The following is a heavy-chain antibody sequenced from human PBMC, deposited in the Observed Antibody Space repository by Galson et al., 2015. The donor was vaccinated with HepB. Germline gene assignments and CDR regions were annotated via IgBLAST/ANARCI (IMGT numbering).Heavy chain of an antibody. Sequence: LRLSCAASGFTFSSYDMHWVRQATGKGLEWVSAIGTAGDTYYPGSVKGRFTISRENAKNSLYLQVNSLRAGDKAVYYCARAGGYYGSGSDFDIWGQGTMVTVS. CDR1: GFTFSSYD. CDR2: IGTAGDT. J-gene: IGHJ3*02. D-gene: IGHD3-10*01. V-gene: IGHV3-13*01. CDR3: ARAGGYYGSGSDFDI.